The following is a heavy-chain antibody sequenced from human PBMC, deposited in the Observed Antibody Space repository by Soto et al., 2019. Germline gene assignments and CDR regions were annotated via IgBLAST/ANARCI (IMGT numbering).Heavy chain of an antibody. V-gene: IGHV4-61*01. CDR1: GDSVTSVSDY. Sequence: ETLSLTCTVSGDSVTSVSDYWSWIRQPPGKGLEWIGYIYYSGSADYNPSLGSRVTISIDTSKNQFSLKLTSVTAADTAVYYCARGVGFGYYYYHMDLWGQGTTVTVSS. D-gene: IGHD3-10*01. CDR2: IYYSGSA. J-gene: IGHJ6*02. CDR3: ARGVGFGYYYYHMDL.